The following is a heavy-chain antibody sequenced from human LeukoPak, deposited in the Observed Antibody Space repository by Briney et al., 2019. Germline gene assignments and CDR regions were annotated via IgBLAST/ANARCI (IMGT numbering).Heavy chain of an antibody. V-gene: IGHV3-9*01. CDR2: ISWNSGSI. J-gene: IGHJ4*02. CDR3: AKDIASSSSWYYFDY. CDR1: GFTFGDYA. D-gene: IGHD6-13*01. Sequence: GRSLRLSCAASGFTFGDYAMHWVRQAPGKGLEWVSGISWNSGSIGYADSVKGRFTISRDNAKNSLYLQMNSLRAEDTALYYCAKDIASSSSWYYFDYWGQGTLVTVSS.